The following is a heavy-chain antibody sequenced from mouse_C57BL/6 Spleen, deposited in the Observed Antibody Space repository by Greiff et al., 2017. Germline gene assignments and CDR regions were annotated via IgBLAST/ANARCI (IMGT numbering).Heavy chain of an antibody. CDR3: ARLYDYDVAY. Sequence: DVKLQESGGGLVKPGGSLKLSCAASGFTFSDYGMHWVRQAPEKGLEWVAYISSGSSTIYYADTVKGRFTISRANATNTLFLQMTSLRSEDTAMYYCARLYDYDVAYWGQGTLVTVSA. J-gene: IGHJ3*01. CDR1: GFTFSDYG. CDR2: ISSGSSTI. V-gene: IGHV5-17*01. D-gene: IGHD2-4*01.